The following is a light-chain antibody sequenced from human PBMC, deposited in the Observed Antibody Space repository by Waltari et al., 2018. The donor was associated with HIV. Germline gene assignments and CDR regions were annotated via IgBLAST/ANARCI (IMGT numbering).Light chain of an antibody. CDR2: AAS. J-gene: IGKJ2*01. CDR3: QQYGTSPYT. Sequence: ENVLTQSPGTLSLSPGERATLSCRASRSVSSNSLTWYQQRPGQAPRLLIYAASTRATAIPDRFSGSGSGTDFTLTISRLEPEDFAVYYCQQYGTSPYTFGQGTKVEI. CDR1: RSVSSNS. V-gene: IGKV3-20*01.